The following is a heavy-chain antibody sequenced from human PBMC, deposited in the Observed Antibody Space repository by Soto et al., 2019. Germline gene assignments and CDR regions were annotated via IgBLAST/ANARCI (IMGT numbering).Heavy chain of an antibody. Sequence: QVQLVESGGDVVQPGRSLRLSCAASGFTFSNYGMHWARQAPGKGLEWVAAILYDGSNKYYADSVKGRFTISRDNXXXXXXXXXXXXXXXXXXXXXXXXXXXYFDYCGQGTLVTVSS. J-gene: IGHJ4*02. CDR2: ILYDGSNK. CDR1: GFTFSNYG. CDR3: XXXXXYFDY. V-gene: IGHV3-33*01.